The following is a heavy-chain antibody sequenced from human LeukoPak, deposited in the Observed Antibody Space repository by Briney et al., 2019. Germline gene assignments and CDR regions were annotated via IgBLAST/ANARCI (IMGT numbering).Heavy chain of an antibody. CDR2: ITSSSDTI. V-gene: IGHV3-48*01. J-gene: IGHJ4*02. D-gene: IGHD2-15*01. Sequence: GGSLRLSCAASGFIFRSYSMNWVRQAPGKGLEWIAFITSSSDTISYADSVKGRFTISRDKAKNSLYLQMNSLRAEDTAVYYCAREQYCSGGSCSYPDYWGQGTLVTVSS. CDR3: AREQYCSGGSCSYPDY. CDR1: GFIFRSYS.